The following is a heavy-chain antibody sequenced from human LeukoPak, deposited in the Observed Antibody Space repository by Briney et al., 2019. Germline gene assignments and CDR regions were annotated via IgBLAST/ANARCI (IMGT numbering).Heavy chain of an antibody. J-gene: IGHJ6*03. CDR1: GVSISSSSYY. V-gene: IGHV4-39*01. CDR3: ERQQSGYVGGYSYYMDV. CDR2: IYYSGTT. Sequence: SETLSLTCTVSGVSISSSSYYWVWIRQAPGKGLEWIGSIYYSGTTYYNPALKSLVTISVDTSKNQFSLKLSSVTDEDTAVYYCERQQSGYVGGYSYYMDVWGKGTTVTVSS. D-gene: IGHD5-12*01.